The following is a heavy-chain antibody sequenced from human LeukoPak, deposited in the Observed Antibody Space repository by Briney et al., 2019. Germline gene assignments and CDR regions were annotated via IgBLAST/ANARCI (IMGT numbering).Heavy chain of an antibody. D-gene: IGHD6-19*01. CDR3: ATNQWLAPPPDS. V-gene: IGHV3-74*01. CDR2: INTDGTVT. Sequence: GGSLRLSCAASGFTFSKYWMLLVRQAPGKGLESVSRINTDGTVTTYADSVKGRFTVSRDNADNTMFLHMNSVRDADTAVYYCATNQWLAPPPDSWGQGTPVTVSS. J-gene: IGHJ4*02. CDR1: GFTFSKYW.